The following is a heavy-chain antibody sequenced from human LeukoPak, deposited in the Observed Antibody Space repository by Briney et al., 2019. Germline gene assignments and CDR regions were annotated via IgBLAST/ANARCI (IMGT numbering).Heavy chain of an antibody. J-gene: IGHJ4*02. Sequence: GESLRLSCAASGFTFSTYSMNWLRLAPGKGPEWVSSISPDSNYKYYVDSVKGRFTISRDNAKSSLYLQMNSLRAEDTAVYYCVRGGYRGFDYEYWGQGTLVTVSS. V-gene: IGHV3-21*01. CDR3: VRGGYRGFDYEY. CDR2: ISPDSNYK. CDR1: GFTFSTYS. D-gene: IGHD5-12*01.